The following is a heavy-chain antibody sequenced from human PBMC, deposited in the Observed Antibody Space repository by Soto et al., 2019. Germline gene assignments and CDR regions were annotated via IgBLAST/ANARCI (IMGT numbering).Heavy chain of an antibody. J-gene: IGHJ4*02. D-gene: IGHD7-27*01. V-gene: IGHV4-28*01. CDR1: GYSIRSHNG. CDR3: ARTSRFKTGDLDY. CDR2: IFYTGTT. Sequence: SEILPLTSAVAGYSIRSHNGLGWIRQTPGKGLEWIGYIFYTGTTYYNLSLKSRVTMSVDTAKDQFSLKLSSVTAADTAVYYCARTSRFKTGDLDYWGQGTLVTVSS.